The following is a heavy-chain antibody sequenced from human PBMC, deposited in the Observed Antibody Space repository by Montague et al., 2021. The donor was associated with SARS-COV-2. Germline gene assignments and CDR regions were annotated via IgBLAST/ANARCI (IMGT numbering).Heavy chain of an antibody. D-gene: IGHD6-13*01. V-gene: IGHV3-9*01. J-gene: IGHJ1*01. CDR3: AQDPIAAAVTGYFHH. Sequence: SLRLSCSASGFTFGDYAMHWVRQAPGKGLEWVSGITWNSGGTGYXDSVKGRFTISRDNAKNSLYLQMNSLRAEDTALYYCAQDPIAAAVTGYFHHWGQGTLVTVSS. CDR1: GFTFGDYA. CDR2: ITWNSGGT.